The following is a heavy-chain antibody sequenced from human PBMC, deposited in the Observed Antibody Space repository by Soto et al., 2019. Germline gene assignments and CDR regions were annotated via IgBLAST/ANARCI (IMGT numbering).Heavy chain of an antibody. CDR2: IIPMFGTA. V-gene: IGHV1-69*13. CDR3: AKTSRGITYERSGYYWSWFDP. D-gene: IGHD3-22*01. J-gene: IGHJ5*02. Sequence: SVKVSCKAPGGTFSSYAVSWVRQAPGQGLERMGGIIPMFGTAKYAQKFQGRVTITADESTSTAYMELSSLRSEDTAVYYCAKTSRGITYERSGYYWSWFDPWGQGXLVTVYS. CDR1: GGTFSSYA.